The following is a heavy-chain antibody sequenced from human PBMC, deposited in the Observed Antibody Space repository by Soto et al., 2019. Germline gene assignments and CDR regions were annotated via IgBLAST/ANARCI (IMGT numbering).Heavy chain of an antibody. V-gene: IGHV4-4*02. CDR2: IYHSGST. J-gene: IGHJ4*02. Sequence: SSETLSLTCAVSGGSIASPNWWSWVRQSPGKGLEWIGEIYHSGSTNYDPSLKSRLTISVDKSRNQFYLRLNSVTAADTAVYYCASLSGTTFAFDYWGRGTLVTVSS. CDR1: GGSIASPNW. D-gene: IGHD1-1*01. CDR3: ASLSGTTFAFDY.